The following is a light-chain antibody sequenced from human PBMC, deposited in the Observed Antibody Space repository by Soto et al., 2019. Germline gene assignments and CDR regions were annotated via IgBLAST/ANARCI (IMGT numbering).Light chain of an antibody. CDR3: QQSYSSPTWT. CDR2: AAS. CDR1: QSIGIS. V-gene: IGKV1-39*01. J-gene: IGKJ1*01. Sequence: DIQMTQSPSSLSASVGDGVTITCRASQSIGISLNWYQQRPWKAPKLLVFAASSLQSGVPSRFSGSGSGTDFTLTISSLHPEDFATYYCQQSYSSPTWTFGQGTKVEIK.